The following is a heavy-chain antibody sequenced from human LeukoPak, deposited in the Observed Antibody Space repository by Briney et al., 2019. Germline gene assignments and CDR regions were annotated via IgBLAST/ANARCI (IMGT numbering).Heavy chain of an antibody. J-gene: IGHJ4*02. CDR2: ITPNSGGT. V-gene: IGHV1-2*02. D-gene: IGHD5-18*01. Sequence: ASVKVSCKASGYTFTAYYVHWVRQAPGQGLEWMGWITPNSGGTKYAQKFQGRVTMTRDTSTSTVYMELSSLRSEDTAVYYCASLTKPWIQGAYFDYWGQGTLVTVSS. CDR3: ASLTKPWIQGAYFDY. CDR1: GYTFTAYY.